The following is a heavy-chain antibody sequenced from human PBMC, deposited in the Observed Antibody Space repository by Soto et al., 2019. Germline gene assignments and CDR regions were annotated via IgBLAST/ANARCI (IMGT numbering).Heavy chain of an antibody. J-gene: IGHJ4*02. Sequence: ASVKVSCKASGYTFSGFYMHWVRQAPGQGLEWMGWINPNIGGTKSAEKFQGRVNMTRDTSISTAYMELSRLTSDDTAVYYCASAAVTGTAGLDFWGQGTQVTVSS. V-gene: IGHV1-2*02. CDR3: ASAAVTGTAGLDF. CDR2: INPNIGGT. CDR1: GYTFSGFY. D-gene: IGHD6-19*01.